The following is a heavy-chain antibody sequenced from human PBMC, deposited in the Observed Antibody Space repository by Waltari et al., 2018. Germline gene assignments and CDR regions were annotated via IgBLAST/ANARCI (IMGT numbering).Heavy chain of an antibody. Sequence: EVQLLESGGGLVQPGESLRLSCTASGFTFNSYSMSLVRQAPGKGLEWVSSISSNGAGTYYANSVKCRFTISRDNSKNTLYLQINSLRAEDTAIYYCVKDRPDWPIDYWGQGTLVTVSS. CDR3: VKDRPDWPIDY. V-gene: IGHV3-23*01. J-gene: IGHJ4*02. D-gene: IGHD3-9*01. CDR1: GFTFNSYS. CDR2: ISSNGAGT.